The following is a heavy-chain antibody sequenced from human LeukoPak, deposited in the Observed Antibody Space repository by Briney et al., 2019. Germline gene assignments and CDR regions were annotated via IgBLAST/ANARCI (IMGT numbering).Heavy chain of an antibody. CDR1: GFTFSSYW. V-gene: IGHV3-7*01. CDR3: ARDHRYSSSWPDAFDI. D-gene: IGHD6-13*01. Sequence: GGSLRLFCAASGFTFSSYWMSWVRQAPGKGLEWVANIKQDGSEKYYVDSVKGRFTISRDNAKNSLYLQMNSLRAEDTAVYYCARDHRYSSSWPDAFDIWGQGTMVTVSS. CDR2: IKQDGSEK. J-gene: IGHJ3*02.